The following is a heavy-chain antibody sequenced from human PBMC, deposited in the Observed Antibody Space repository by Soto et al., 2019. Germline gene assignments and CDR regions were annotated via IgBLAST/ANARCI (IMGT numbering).Heavy chain of an antibody. CDR1: GYTFVDYY. D-gene: IGHD3-22*01. CDR2: INPNSGGT. Sequence: GASVKVSCKXSGYTFVDYYMNWVRQAPGQGLEWRGWINPNSGGTKYAQKFQGRVTMTRDTSISTVYMELSRLRSEDTAVYYCARGHDSSGYYYWGQGTLVTVSS. V-gene: IGHV1-2*02. J-gene: IGHJ4*02. CDR3: ARGHDSSGYYY.